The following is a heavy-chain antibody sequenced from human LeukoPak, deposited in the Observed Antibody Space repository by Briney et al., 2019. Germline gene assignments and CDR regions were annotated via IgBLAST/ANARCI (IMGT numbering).Heavy chain of an antibody. D-gene: IGHD5-12*01. CDR1: GGSISSSSYY. CDR3: ARVADSGYDSRGCFDS. CDR2: IYYSGRT. V-gene: IGHV4-39*07. Sequence: SETLSLTCTVSGGSISSSSYYWGWIRQPPGKGLEWIGSIYYSGRTYYNPSLKSRVTISEDTSKNQFSLKLSSVTAADTAVYYCARVADSGYDSRGCFDSWGQGTLVTVSS. J-gene: IGHJ4*02.